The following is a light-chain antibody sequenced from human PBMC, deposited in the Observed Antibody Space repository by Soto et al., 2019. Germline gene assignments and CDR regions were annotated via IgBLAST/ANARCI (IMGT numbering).Light chain of an antibody. Sequence: QSVLTQSSSASASLGSSVKLTCTLSSGHSSYIIAWHQQQPGKAPRYLMNLGGSGSFNKGSGVPDRFSGSSSGADRYLTISNLQFEDEADYYCETWDSNTRVFGGGTKRTVL. CDR3: ETWDSNTRV. CDR2: LGGSGSF. J-gene: IGLJ3*02. V-gene: IGLV4-60*02. CDR1: SGHSSYI.